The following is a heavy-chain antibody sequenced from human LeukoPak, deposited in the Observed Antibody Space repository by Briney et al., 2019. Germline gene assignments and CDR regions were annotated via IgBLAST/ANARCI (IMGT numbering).Heavy chain of an antibody. J-gene: IGHJ5*02. D-gene: IGHD2-2*01. V-gene: IGHV4-4*07. CDR1: GDSIIGYY. CDR2: IYTSGST. Sequence: SETLSLTCTVSGDSIIGYYWSWIRQPAGKGLEWIGRIYTSGSTNYNPSLKSRVTISVDTSKNQFSLKLSSVTAADTAVYYCARMVAQVVVMRFDPWGQGTLVTVSS. CDR3: ARMVAQVVVMRFDP.